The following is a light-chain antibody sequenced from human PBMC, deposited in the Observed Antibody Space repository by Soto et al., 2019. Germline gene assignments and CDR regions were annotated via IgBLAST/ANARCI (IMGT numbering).Light chain of an antibody. J-gene: IGKJ1*01. V-gene: IGKV1-27*01. CDR1: QGISNF. CDR3: QNYHSAPWT. CDR2: GAS. Sequence: IQMTQSPSTLSASVGDRVTITCRASQGISNFLAWYQQKPGKVPTLLVYGASTLQSGVPSRFSVSGSGTDFSLTISRLRPEDIATYYCQNYHSAPWTFGQGTTV.